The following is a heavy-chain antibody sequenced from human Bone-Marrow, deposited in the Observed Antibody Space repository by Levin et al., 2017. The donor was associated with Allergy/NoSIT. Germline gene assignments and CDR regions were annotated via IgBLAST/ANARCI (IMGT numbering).Heavy chain of an antibody. V-gene: IGHV3-21*06. Sequence: GGSLRLSCAASGFDFSTFHIHWVRQAPGKGLEWVSSISGSSSYIYYAESVRGRFTISRDNAKNSLYLQMTVLRAEDTAVYYCARLGTTFGTFLTEYYHGLDVWGQGTTVNVSS. D-gene: IGHD3-3*01. CDR1: GFDFSTFH. CDR2: ISGSSSYI. J-gene: IGHJ6*02. CDR3: ARLGTTFGTFLTEYYHGLDV.